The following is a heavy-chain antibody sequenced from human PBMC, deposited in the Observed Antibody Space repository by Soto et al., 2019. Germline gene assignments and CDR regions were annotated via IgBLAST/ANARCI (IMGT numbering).Heavy chain of an antibody. D-gene: IGHD3-10*01. J-gene: IGHJ4*02. V-gene: IGHV3-33*06. CDR3: TNWRGRLNFDY. CDR2: IFSDGNTK. CDR1: GVSLSDYV. Sequence: SXGSLRLSCAASGVSLSDYVNHWVRQVPGKGLEWVAAIFSDGNTKQYADSVKGRFSVSRDNSENTLYLQMTSLRVDDTAVYYCTNWRGRLNFDYWGQGTLVTVSS.